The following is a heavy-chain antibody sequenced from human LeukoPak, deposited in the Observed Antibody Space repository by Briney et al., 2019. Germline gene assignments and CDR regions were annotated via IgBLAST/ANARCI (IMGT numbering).Heavy chain of an antibody. J-gene: IGHJ4*02. CDR3: ASLHAGYNSDYDY. Sequence: ASVKVSCKASGYTFTSYDINWVRQATGQGLEWMGWMNPNSGNTGYAQKFQGRVTMTRNTSISTAYMELTRLISDDTAVYFCASLHAGYNSDYDYWGQGTLVTVSS. CDR2: MNPNSGNT. V-gene: IGHV1-8*01. CDR1: GYTFTSYD. D-gene: IGHD6-19*01.